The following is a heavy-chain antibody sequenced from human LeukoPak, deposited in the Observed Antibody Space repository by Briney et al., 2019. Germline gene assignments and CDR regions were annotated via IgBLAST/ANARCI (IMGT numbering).Heavy chain of an antibody. CDR2: IYDSGST. D-gene: IGHD5-24*01. CDR1: GGSMSSYY. J-gene: IGHJ4*02. CDR3: AGGRWLQLPHY. Sequence: PSETLSLTCTVSGGSMSSYYWSWIRQPPGKGLEWIGYIYDSGSTNYNPSFKSRVTISADTSKKEFSLKLTSVNAADTAVYYCAGGRWLQLPHYWGQGTLVTVSS. V-gene: IGHV4-59*01.